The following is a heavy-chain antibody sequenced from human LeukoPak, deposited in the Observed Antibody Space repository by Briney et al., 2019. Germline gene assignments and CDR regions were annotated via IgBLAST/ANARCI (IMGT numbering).Heavy chain of an antibody. J-gene: IGHJ4*02. D-gene: IGHD5-18*01. CDR3: AKIADTAMVDY. CDR1: GFTFSSYA. V-gene: IGHV3-23*01. Sequence: GGSLRLSCAASGFTFSSYAVSWVRQAPGKGLEWVSAISGSGNSTFYANSVKGRFTISRDISKNTLYLQMNSLRAEDTAVYYCAKIADTAMVDYWGQGTLVTVSS. CDR2: ISGSGNST.